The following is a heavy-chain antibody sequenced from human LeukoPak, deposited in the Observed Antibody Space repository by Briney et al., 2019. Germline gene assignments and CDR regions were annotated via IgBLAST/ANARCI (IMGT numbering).Heavy chain of an antibody. Sequence: SETLSLTCTVSGGSISSSSYYLGWIRQPPGKGLEWIGSIYYSGSTYYNPSLKSRVTISVDTSKNQFSLKLSSVTAADTAVYYCARDAYYYDSSGYYYVNDYWGQGTLVTVSS. CDR1: GGSISSSSYY. J-gene: IGHJ4*02. D-gene: IGHD3-22*01. V-gene: IGHV4-39*02. CDR2: IYYSGST. CDR3: ARDAYYYDSSGYYYVNDY.